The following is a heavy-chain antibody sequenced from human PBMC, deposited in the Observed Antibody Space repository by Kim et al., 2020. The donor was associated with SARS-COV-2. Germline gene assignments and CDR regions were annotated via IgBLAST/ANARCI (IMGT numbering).Heavy chain of an antibody. CDR2: MNPNSGKT. V-gene: IGHV1-8*01. CDR3: GRVIGYSGYGRIDI. J-gene: IGHJ4*02. Sequence: ASVKVSCKSSGYTFNRYDINWVRQAPGEGLEWMGTMNPNSGKTEYAQKFQGRVTMTRDTSIRTAYMELSSLTSEDTAVYYCGRVIGYSGYGRIDIWGQGTLVTVSS. CDR1: GYTFNRYD. D-gene: IGHD5-12*01.